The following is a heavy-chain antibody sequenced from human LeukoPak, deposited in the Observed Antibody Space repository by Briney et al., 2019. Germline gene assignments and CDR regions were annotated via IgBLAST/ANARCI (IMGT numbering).Heavy chain of an antibody. J-gene: IGHJ4*02. V-gene: IGHV3-7*01. D-gene: IGHD6-13*01. CDR1: GFTFSTYW. Sequence: GGSLRLSCAASGFTFSTYWMSWVRQAPGKGLEWVANIKQDGSEKYYLDSVKGRFTISRDNAKNSLYLQMYSLRAEDTAVYFCTREAAAGIDYWGQGTLVTVSS. CDR3: TREAAAGIDY. CDR2: IKQDGSEK.